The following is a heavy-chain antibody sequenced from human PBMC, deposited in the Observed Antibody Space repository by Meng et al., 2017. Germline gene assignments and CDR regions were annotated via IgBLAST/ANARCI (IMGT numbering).Heavy chain of an antibody. CDR1: GFTFSSYA. V-gene: IGHV3-30*01. J-gene: IGHJ4*02. Sequence: QVQLVESGGCVVQPGRSLRLSVAASGFTFSSYAMHWVRQAPGKGLEWVAVISYEGSNKYYADSVKGRFTISRDNSKNTLYLQMNSLRAEDTAVYYCARVGMADPPDWGQGTLVTVSS. CDR2: ISYEGSNK. D-gene: IGHD5-24*01. CDR3: ARVGMADPPD.